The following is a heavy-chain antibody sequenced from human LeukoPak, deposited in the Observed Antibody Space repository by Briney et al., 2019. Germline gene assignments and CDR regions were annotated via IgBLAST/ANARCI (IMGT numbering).Heavy chain of an antibody. V-gene: IGHV3-30*14. Sequence: GGSLRLSCAASGFTFSSYAIHWVRQAPGKGLEWVAVISFDGTDAFYADSVKGRFTISRDNSKNTLSLQMNSLRADDTAIYYCTRSGYRHPYHFESWGQGTLVIVSS. CDR1: GFTFSSYA. J-gene: IGHJ4*02. CDR2: ISFDGTDA. D-gene: IGHD3-22*01. CDR3: TRSGYRHPYHFES.